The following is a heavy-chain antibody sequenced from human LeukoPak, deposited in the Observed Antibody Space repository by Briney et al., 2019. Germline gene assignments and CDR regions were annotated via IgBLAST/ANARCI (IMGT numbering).Heavy chain of an antibody. CDR2: TSFGGTNK. CDR1: GFAFSTNG. J-gene: IGHJ4*02. D-gene: IGHD3-10*01. CDR3: AKKSPGTYYAPPDY. Sequence: GGSLRLSCAASGFAFSTNGMHWVRQAPGKGLEWVAVTSFGGTNKNYADSVKGRFTISRDNSKNTLFLQMNSLRAENTAVYYCAKKSPGTYYAPPDYWGQGTLVTVSS. V-gene: IGHV3-30*18.